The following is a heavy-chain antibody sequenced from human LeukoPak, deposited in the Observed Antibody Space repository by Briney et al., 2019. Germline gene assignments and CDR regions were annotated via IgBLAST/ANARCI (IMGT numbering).Heavy chain of an antibody. Sequence: ASVKVSCKASGGTFSSYAISWVRQAPGQGLEWMGGIIPIFGTANYAQKFQGRVTITADESTSTAYMELSSLRSEDTAVYYCARERGSGGWPFYYYGMDVWGQGTTVTVSS. CDR3: ARERGSGGWPFYYYGMDV. V-gene: IGHV1-69*13. CDR1: GGTFSSYA. CDR2: IIPIFGTA. J-gene: IGHJ6*02. D-gene: IGHD6-19*01.